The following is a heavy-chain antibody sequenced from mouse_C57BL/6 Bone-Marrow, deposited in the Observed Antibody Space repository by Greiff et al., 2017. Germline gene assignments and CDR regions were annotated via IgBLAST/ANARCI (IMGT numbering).Heavy chain of an antibody. CDR2: IYPSDSYT. CDR3: TRDYYGSL. J-gene: IGHJ3*01. D-gene: IGHD1-1*01. CDR1: GYTFTSYW. V-gene: IGHV1-69*02. Sequence: VQLQPPGAELVRPGASVKLSCKASGYTFTSYWINWVKQRPGQGLEWIGNIYPSDSYTNYNQNFKDKATLTVDKSSSTAYMQLSSPTSEDSAVYYCTRDYYGSLWGQGTLVTVSA.